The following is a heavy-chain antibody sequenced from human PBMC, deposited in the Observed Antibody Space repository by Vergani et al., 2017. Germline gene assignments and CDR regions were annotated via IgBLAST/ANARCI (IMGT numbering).Heavy chain of an antibody. Sequence: EVQLVESGGGLVKPGGSLRLSCAASGFTFSSYSMNWVRQAPGKGLEWVSSISSSSYIYYADSVKGRFTISRDNAKNSLYLQMNSLRAEDTAVYYCARVSLREQGIDYWGQGTLVTVSS. D-gene: IGHD1/OR15-1a*01. CDR2: ISSSSYI. J-gene: IGHJ4*02. V-gene: IGHV3-21*01. CDR3: ARVSLREQGIDY. CDR1: GFTFSSYS.